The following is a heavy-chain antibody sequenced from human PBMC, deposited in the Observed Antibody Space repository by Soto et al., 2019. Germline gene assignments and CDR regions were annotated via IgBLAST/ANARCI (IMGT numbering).Heavy chain of an antibody. CDR1: GGSINSYY. D-gene: IGHD7-27*01. J-gene: IGHJ4*02. CDR2: VHYNGNT. V-gene: IGHV4-59*01. CDR3: ARGTGELTFDY. Sequence: SETLSLTCTVSGGSINSYYWSWIRLPPGKGLEWIAYVHYNGNTNYNPSLKSRVTISLDTSKNQFSLKLTSVTAADSAVYYCARGTGELTFDYWGQGTLVTVSS.